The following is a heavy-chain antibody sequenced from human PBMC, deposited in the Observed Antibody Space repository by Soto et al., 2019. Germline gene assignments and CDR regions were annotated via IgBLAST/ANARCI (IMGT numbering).Heavy chain of an antibody. CDR3: ARPGEASGSYYYYYGMDV. Sequence: SETLSLTCTVSGGSISSSSYYWGWIRQPPGKGLEWIGSIYYSGSTYYNPSLKSRVTISVDTSKNQFSLRLSSVTAADTAVYYCARPGEASGSYYYYYGMDVWGQGTTVTVSS. V-gene: IGHV4-39*01. J-gene: IGHJ6*02. CDR1: GGSISSSSYY. D-gene: IGHD1-26*01. CDR2: IYYSGST.